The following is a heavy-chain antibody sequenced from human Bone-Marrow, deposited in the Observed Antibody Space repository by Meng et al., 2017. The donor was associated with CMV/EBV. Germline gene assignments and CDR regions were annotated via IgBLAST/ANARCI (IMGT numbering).Heavy chain of an antibody. CDR3: ARVQGVHV. CDR1: GFTFSSYA. Sequence: GESLKISCAASGFTFSSYAMHWVRQAPGKGLEWVAVISYDGSNKYYADSVKGRFTISRDNAKNSLYLQMNSLRAEDTAVYYCARVQGVHVWGQGTTVTVSS. D-gene: IGHD3-16*01. V-gene: IGHV3-30*04. J-gene: IGHJ6*02. CDR2: ISYDGSNK.